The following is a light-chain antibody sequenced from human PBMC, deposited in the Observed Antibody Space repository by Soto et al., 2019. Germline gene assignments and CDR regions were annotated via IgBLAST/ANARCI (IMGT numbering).Light chain of an antibody. V-gene: IGKV1-39*01. J-gene: IGKJ4*01. CDR1: QSINSN. CDR2: AAS. CDR3: QQSYSSPLT. Sequence: DIQMTQSPSSLSASVGDRVTITCRASQSINSNLNWYQQKPGKAPKVLIYAASSLQSGVPSRFSGSGSGTDFTLNISSLQPEDFATYLCQQSYSSPLTFGGGTKVEIK.